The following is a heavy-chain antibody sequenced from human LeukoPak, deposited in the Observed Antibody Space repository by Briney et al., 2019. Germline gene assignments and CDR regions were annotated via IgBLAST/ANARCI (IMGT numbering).Heavy chain of an antibody. D-gene: IGHD3-10*01. CDR1: GGSLGSNY. Sequence: PSETLSLTCTISGGSLGSNYWSWIRQPAGKGLEWIGLIHASGTTNYDPSLKRRVTMSVDTSKNQLSLKLKSVTAADTAVYYCARDVRQELLAGGLDLWGQGTLVTVSS. V-gene: IGHV4-4*07. CDR3: ARDVRQELLAGGLDL. J-gene: IGHJ4*02. CDR2: IHASGTT.